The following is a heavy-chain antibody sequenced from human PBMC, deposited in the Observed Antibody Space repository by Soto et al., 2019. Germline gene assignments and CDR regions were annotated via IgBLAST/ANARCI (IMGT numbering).Heavy chain of an antibody. CDR2: ISYDGSNK. V-gene: IGHV3-30*18. D-gene: IGHD3-3*01. CDR3: AKDLSSLGSPYYDFWSGHYTARTLDV. CDR1: GFTFSSYG. Sequence: PGGSLRLSCAASGFTFSSYGMHWVRQAPGKGLEWVAVISYDGSNKYYADSVKGRFTISRDNSKNTLYLQMNSLRAEDTAVYYCAKDLSSLGSPYYDFWSGHYTARTLDVWGQGTTVTVSS. J-gene: IGHJ6*02.